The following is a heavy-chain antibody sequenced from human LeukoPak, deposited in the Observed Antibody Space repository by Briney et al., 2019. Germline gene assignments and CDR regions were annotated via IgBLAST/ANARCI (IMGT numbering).Heavy chain of an antibody. D-gene: IGHD3-3*01. Sequence: LXXXXAAXXFTLXSXXMHWVRXAPGXXLEXXXXXXTDGRSTSYADSVKGRFTMSRDNAKNTVYLEMNSLRAEDTAVYYCARAVQSYFWSGYGVSAHAFDIWGQGTMVTVSS. CDR3: ARAVQSYFWSGYGVSAHAFDI. V-gene: IGHV3-74*01. CDR2: XXTDGRST. CDR1: XFTLXSXX. J-gene: IGHJ3*02.